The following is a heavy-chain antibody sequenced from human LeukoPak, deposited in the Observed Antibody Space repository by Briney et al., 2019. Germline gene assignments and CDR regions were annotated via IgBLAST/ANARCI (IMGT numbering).Heavy chain of an antibody. CDR3: VKTIAVAGNFDY. V-gene: IGHV3-64D*09. CDR2: ISPNGGST. Sequence: AGGSLRRSCSASGFTFSSYTMHWVRQAPGKGLEYVSAISPNGGSTYYGDSVKGRFTISRDNSKKTLYLQMSSLRAEDTAVYYCVKTIAVAGNFDYWGQGTLVTVS. J-gene: IGHJ4*02. D-gene: IGHD6-13*01. CDR1: GFTFSSYT.